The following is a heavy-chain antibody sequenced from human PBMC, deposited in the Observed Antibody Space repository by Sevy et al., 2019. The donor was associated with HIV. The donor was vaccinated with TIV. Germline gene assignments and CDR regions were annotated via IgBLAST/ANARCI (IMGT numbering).Heavy chain of an antibody. J-gene: IGHJ4*02. CDR1: GYTFTGYY. Sequence: ASVTVSCKASGYTFTGYYMHWVRQAPGQGLEWMGWINPDSGGPNYAPMFQGRVTLTRDTSISTAYMELSRLKSDDTAVYYCVRDDRDGYFDYWGQGTLVTVSS. CDR3: VRDDRDGYFDY. CDR2: INPDSGGP. V-gene: IGHV1-2*02.